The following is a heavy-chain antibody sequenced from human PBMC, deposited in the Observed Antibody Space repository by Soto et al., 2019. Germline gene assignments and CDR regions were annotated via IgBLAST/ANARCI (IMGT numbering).Heavy chain of an antibody. J-gene: IGHJ5*02. CDR1: GGSISSGGDY. D-gene: IGHD3-22*01. CDR2: IYYSGST. Sequence: PSETLSLTCTVSGGSISSGGDYWSWIRQHPGKGLEWIGYIYYSGSTYYNPSLKSRVTISVDTSKNQFSLKLSSVTAADTAVYYCARATLDYYDSSGYRGFDPWGQGTLVTVSS. CDR3: ARATLDYYDSSGYRGFDP. V-gene: IGHV4-31*03.